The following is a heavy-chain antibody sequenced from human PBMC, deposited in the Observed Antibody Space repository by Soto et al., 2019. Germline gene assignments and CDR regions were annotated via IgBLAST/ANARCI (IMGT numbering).Heavy chain of an antibody. D-gene: IGHD3-10*01. CDR2: IFHTGRT. Sequence: PSETLSLTCSVSGGSIRPYYWIWIRQPTGEGLEWIGSIFHTGRTNYKPSLKSRLTISVDTSKSQFSLKLNSVTAADAAVYYCARGLPEGFGESLYGLDVWGQGTTVTVSS. J-gene: IGHJ6*02. CDR3: ARGLPEGFGESLYGLDV. CDR1: GGSIRPYY. V-gene: IGHV4-59*01.